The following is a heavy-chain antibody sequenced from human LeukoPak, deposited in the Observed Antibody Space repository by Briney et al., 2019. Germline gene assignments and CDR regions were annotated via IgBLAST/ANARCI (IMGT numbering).Heavy chain of an antibody. CDR2: IYPGDSDT. Sequence: GESLKISCKGSGYSFASYWIGWVRQMPGKGLEWIGIIYPGDSDTRYSPSFQGQVTISADKSIGTAYLQWSSLKASDTAIYYCARQGAAGKYYYYYMDVWGKGTTVTVSS. CDR1: GYSFASYW. D-gene: IGHD6-13*01. CDR3: ARQGAAGKYYYYYMDV. J-gene: IGHJ6*03. V-gene: IGHV5-51*01.